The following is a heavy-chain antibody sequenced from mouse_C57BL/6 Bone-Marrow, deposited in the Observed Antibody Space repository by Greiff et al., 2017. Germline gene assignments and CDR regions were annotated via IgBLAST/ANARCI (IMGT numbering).Heavy chain of an antibody. CDR2: IRNKANNHAT. D-gene: IGHD2-1*01. J-gene: IGHJ4*01. Sequence: EVKVEESGGGLVQPGGSMKLSCAASGFTFSDAWMDWVRQSPEKGLEWVAEIRNKANNHATYYAESVKGRFTISRDDSKSSVYLQMNSLRAEDTGIYYCTRHYGNPYYYAMDYWGQGTSVTVSS. CDR1: GFTFSDAW. CDR3: TRHYGNPYYYAMDY. V-gene: IGHV6-6*01.